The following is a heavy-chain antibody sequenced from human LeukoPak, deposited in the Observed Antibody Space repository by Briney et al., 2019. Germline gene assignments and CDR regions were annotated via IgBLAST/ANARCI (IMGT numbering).Heavy chain of an antibody. V-gene: IGHV4-34*01. CDR3: ARLVGSAGYCSGGSCYTYYFDY. CDR2: INHSGST. D-gene: IGHD2-15*01. J-gene: IGHJ4*02. CDR1: GGSFSGYY. Sequence: SETLSLTCAVYGGSFSGYYWSWLRQPPGKGLEWIGEINHSGSTNYNPSLKSRVTISVDTSKNQFSLKLSSVTAADTAVYYCARLVGSAGYCSGGSCYTYYFDYWGQGTLVTVSS.